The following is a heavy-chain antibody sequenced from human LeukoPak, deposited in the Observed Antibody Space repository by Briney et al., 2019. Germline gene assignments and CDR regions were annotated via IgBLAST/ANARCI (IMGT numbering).Heavy chain of an antibody. Sequence: GGSPRLSCAASGFTFSDYYMSWIRQAPGKGLEWVSYISSSGSTIYYADSVKGRFTIFRDNAKNSLYLQMNSLRDEDTAVYFCARRPYSDTSGRLSDVWGQGTTVTVSS. J-gene: IGHJ6*02. CDR2: ISSSGSTI. D-gene: IGHD3-22*01. V-gene: IGHV3-11*04. CDR3: ARRPYSDTSGRLSDV. CDR1: GFTFSDYY.